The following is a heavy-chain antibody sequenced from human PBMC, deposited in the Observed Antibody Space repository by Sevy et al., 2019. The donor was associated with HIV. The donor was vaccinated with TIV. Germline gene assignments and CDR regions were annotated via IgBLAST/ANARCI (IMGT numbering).Heavy chain of an antibody. V-gene: IGHV1-2*02. D-gene: IGHD3-22*01. CDR3: ARDTQVIVVVNGWFDP. CDR1: GYTFTGYY. Sequence: ASVKVSCKASGYTFTGYYMHWVRQAPGQGLEWMGWINPNSGGTNYAQKFQGRVTMTRDTSISTAYMELGRLRSDDTAVYYCARDTQVIVVVNGWFDPWGQGTLVTVSS. CDR2: INPNSGGT. J-gene: IGHJ5*02.